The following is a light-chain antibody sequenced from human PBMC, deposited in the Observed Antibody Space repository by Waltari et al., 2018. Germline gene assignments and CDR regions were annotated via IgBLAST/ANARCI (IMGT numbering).Light chain of an antibody. CDR2: SNT. Sequence: QPVVTQPPSASGTPGQRVTISCSGSSSNIESNPVNWYQQLPGRAPKLLIYSNTHRPSGVPDRFSASTSGRSASLAISGLQSEDVGNYYCASWDYSLNGVVYGGGTKLTVL. CDR1: SSNIESNP. CDR3: ASWDYSLNGVV. J-gene: IGLJ2*01. V-gene: IGLV1-44*01.